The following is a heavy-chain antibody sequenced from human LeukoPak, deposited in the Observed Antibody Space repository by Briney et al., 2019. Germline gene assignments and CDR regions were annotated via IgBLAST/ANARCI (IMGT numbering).Heavy chain of an antibody. CDR2: INPNSGGT. CDR1: GYTFTGDY. CDR3: VRDLDSSGWATFNY. Sequence: GASVKVSCKASGYTFTGDYMHWVRQAPGQGLEWMGWINPNSGGTNYAQKFQGRVTMTRDTSISTAYMELSSPRSDDAAVYYCVRDLDSSGWATFNYWGQGTLVTVSS. D-gene: IGHD6-19*01. V-gene: IGHV1-2*02. J-gene: IGHJ4*02.